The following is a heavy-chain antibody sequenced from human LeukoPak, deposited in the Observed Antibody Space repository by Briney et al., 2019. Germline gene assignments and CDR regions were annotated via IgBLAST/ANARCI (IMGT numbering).Heavy chain of an antibody. Sequence: PGGSLRLSCAASGFTFSSYEMNWVRHAQGKGLERVSYISSSGSTIYYADSVKGRFTISRDNAKNSLYLQMNSLRAEDTAVYYCARDPPYYYDSSGYFDYWGQGTLVTVSS. CDR3: ARDPPYYYDSSGYFDY. D-gene: IGHD3-22*01. CDR1: GFTFSSYE. J-gene: IGHJ4*02. CDR2: ISSSGSTI. V-gene: IGHV3-48*03.